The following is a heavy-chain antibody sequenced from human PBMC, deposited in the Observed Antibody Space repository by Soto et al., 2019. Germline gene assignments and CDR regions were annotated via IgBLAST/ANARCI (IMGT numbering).Heavy chain of an antibody. D-gene: IGHD6-19*01. Sequence: SQTLSLTCAISGDSVSSNSAAWNWVRQSPSRGLEWLGRTYYRSKWYNDYAVSVKSRITINPDTSKNQFSLQLNSVTPEDTAVYYGARYEDSSGWYFRFDYWGQGTLVTVSS. CDR3: ARYEDSSGWYFRFDY. V-gene: IGHV6-1*01. CDR1: GDSVSSNSAA. J-gene: IGHJ4*02. CDR2: TYYRSKWYN.